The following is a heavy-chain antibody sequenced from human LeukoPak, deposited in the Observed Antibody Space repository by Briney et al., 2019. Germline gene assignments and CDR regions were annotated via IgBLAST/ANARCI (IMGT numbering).Heavy chain of an antibody. V-gene: IGHV3-33*01. CDR1: GFTFSSYG. CDR3: ARDYYRAAAHWWVLQY. J-gene: IGHJ4*02. D-gene: IGHD6-13*01. Sequence: GGSLRLSCAASGFTFSSYGLHWVRQAPGKGLEWVAVIWYDGSNKYYADSVKGRFTISRDNSKNTLYLQMNSLRAEDTAVYYCARDYYRAAAHWWVLQYWGQGTLVTVSS. CDR2: IWYDGSNK.